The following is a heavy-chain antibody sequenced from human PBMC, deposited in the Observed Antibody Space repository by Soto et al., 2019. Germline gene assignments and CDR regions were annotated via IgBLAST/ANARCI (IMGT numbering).Heavy chain of an antibody. J-gene: IGHJ4*02. CDR1: GFTFSNFA. V-gene: IGHV3-23*01. D-gene: IGHD6-13*01. Sequence: EVQLLESGGGLVQPGGSLRLSCAASGFTFSNFAMSWVRQAPGKGLEWVSAIGTSGGDTYYADSVKGRFTISRDNSKNTLYLQLCSLRAEDTAVYYAIKSSRTLGDSWGQGTLVTVSS. CDR2: IGTSGGDT. CDR3: IKSSRTLGDS.